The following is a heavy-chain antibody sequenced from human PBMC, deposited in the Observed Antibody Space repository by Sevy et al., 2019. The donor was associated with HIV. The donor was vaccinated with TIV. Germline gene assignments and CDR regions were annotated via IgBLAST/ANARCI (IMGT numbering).Heavy chain of an antibody. CDR2: IYDSGST. V-gene: IGHV4-61*01. CDR1: GGSVSSGSYY. D-gene: IGHD2-15*01. Sequence: SETLSLTCTVSGGSVSSGSYYWSWIRQAPGKGLEWIGYIYDSGSTNYNPSLKSRVTISVDTSKNQFSLKLSSVTAADTAVYYCARDRIGYCSGGSCYSYYYYGMDVWGQGTTVTVSS. J-gene: IGHJ6*02. CDR3: ARDRIGYCSGGSCYSYYYYGMDV.